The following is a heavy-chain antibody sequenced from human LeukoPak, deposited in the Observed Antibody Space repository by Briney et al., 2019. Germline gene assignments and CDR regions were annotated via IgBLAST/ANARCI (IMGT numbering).Heavy chain of an antibody. CDR2: IYHSGST. CDR3: GRGFFARGSPGSWFDP. Sequence: SETLSLTCAVSGGSISSGDYSWNWIRQPPGKGLEWIGYIYHSGSTYYYPSLKSRVTISVDRSKNQFSLKLTSVTAADTGVYLCGRGFFARGSPGSWFDPWGQGTLVTVSS. CDR1: GGSISSGDYS. V-gene: IGHV4-30-2*01. D-gene: IGHD3-10*01. J-gene: IGHJ5*02.